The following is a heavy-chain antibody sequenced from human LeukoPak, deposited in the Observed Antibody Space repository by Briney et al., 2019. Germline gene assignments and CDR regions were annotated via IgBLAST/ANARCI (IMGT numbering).Heavy chain of an antibody. Sequence: AGESLKISRKGSGYSFTNYWIAWVRQMPGKGLEWMGIIYPGDSDTRYSPSFQGQVTISADKSIDTAYLQWSSLKASDTAMYYCARPGYYYDSGGYYPYYFDYWGQGTLVTVSS. CDR2: IYPGDSDT. J-gene: IGHJ4*02. V-gene: IGHV5-51*01. CDR1: GYSFTNYW. CDR3: ARPGYYYDSGGYYPYYFDY. D-gene: IGHD3-22*01.